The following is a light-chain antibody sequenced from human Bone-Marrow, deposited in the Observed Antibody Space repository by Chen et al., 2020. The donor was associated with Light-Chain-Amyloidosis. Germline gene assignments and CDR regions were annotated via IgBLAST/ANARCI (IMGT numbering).Light chain of an antibody. V-gene: IGLV2-14*01. CDR2: EVS. CDR1: SSDVGGYNY. Sequence: QSALTQPASVSGSPGQSITISCTGTSSDVGGYNYVSWYQQHPGKAPKLMIYEVSNRPSGFSNRFSGSQSVNTSSLTISGLQSEDDADYYCTSYTSSSTLYVFGTGTKVTVL. CDR3: TSYTSSSTLYV. J-gene: IGLJ1*01.